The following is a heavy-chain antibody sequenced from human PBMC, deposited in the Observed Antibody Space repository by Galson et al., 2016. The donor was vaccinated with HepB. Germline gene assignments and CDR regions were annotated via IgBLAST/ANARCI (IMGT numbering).Heavy chain of an antibody. V-gene: IGHV3-48*04. D-gene: IGHD2/OR15-2a*01. CDR3: ARDPLYVTGGIDY. CDR2: ISNSGSAI. Sequence: SLRLSCAASGFTFSSYSMNWVRQAPGKGLEWISYISNSGSAIPYADSVKGRFTISRDNAKNSLYLQMNSLRAEDTAVYYCARDPLYVTGGIDYWGQGTLVTVS. J-gene: IGHJ4*02. CDR1: GFTFSSYS.